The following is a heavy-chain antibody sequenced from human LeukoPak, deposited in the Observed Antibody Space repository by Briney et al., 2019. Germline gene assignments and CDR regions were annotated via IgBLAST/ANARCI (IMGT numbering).Heavy chain of an antibody. CDR1: GFTFSISA. J-gene: IGHJ4*02. V-gene: IGHV3-23*01. D-gene: IGHD4-17*01. Sequence: PGGSLRLSCAASGFTFSISAMSWVRQAPGKGLEWVSGISGSGGSTYYADSVKGRFTISRDNSKNTLYLQMNSLRAEDTAVYYCAKERGDYEEFDYWGQGTLVTVSS. CDR3: AKERGDYEEFDY. CDR2: ISGSGGST.